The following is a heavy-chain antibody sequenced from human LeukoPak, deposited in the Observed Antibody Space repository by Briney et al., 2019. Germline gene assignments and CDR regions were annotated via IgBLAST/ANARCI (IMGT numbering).Heavy chain of an antibody. CDR1: GDSLCRSSYC. J-gene: IGHJ3*02. D-gene: IGHD5-12*01. V-gene: IGHV4-39*01. CDR2: IYSSDIT. CDR3: ARHSRSAYTGYENAFDI. Sequence: SETLSHTCTLRGDSLCRSSYCWDWIRQPPGKGLEWIGNIYSSDITHYNPSFKSRITMYVDTSKNQFSLKLNSVTAADTGIYCCARHSRSAYTGYENAFDIWGQGTMVSVSS.